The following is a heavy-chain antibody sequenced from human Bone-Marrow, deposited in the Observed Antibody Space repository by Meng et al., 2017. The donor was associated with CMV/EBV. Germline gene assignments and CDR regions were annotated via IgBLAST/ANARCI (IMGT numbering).Heavy chain of an antibody. Sequence: GGSLRLSCAASGFTFSSYEMNWVRQAPGKGLEWVSYISSSGSTIYYADSVKGRFTISRDNAKNSLYLQMNSLRAEDTAVYYCARELSRLRHYHYGMDVWDQGTTVTVSS. D-gene: IGHD5-12*01. V-gene: IGHV3-48*03. J-gene: IGHJ6*02. CDR1: GFTFSSYE. CDR3: ARELSRLRHYHYGMDV. CDR2: ISSSGSTI.